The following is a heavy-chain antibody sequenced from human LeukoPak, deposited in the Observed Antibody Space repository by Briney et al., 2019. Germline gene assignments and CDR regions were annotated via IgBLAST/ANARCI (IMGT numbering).Heavy chain of an antibody. CDR2: IVSSGDST. J-gene: IGHJ4*02. V-gene: IGHV3-23*01. CDR3: TTYLGVMDLSYLQY. Sequence: GGSLRLSCAASGFTFSSYAMSWVRQAPGKGLEWVSAIVSSGDSTYYADSVKGRLTISRDNSKNTLYLQMNSLRAEDTAVYYCTTYLGVMDLSYLQYWGQGTLVTVSS. D-gene: IGHD3-10*01. CDR1: GFTFSSYA.